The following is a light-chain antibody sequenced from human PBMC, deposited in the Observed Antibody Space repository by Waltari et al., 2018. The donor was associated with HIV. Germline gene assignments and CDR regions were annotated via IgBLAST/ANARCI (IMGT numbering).Light chain of an antibody. CDR2: RDN. Sequence: QSVLTQPPSASGTPGQRVTISCSGSNPNIGSNYVSWYQHLPGTTPKLLIYRDNQRPAGVPDRVAGSESGTSASLAISGLRSEDDADYYGAVWDDSLSGRVFGGGTKLTVL. J-gene: IGLJ3*02. CDR3: AVWDDSLSGRV. CDR1: NPNIGSNY. V-gene: IGLV1-47*01.